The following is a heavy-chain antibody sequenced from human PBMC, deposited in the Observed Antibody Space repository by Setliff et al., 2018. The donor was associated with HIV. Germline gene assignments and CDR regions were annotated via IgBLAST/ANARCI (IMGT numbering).Heavy chain of an antibody. CDR3: ARGVGSSSDGTWFDP. CDR1: GGSFSGYY. D-gene: IGHD6-6*01. J-gene: IGHJ5*02. V-gene: IGHV4-34*01. Sequence: NPSETLSLTCAVDGGSFSGYYWTWIRQPPGQGLEWIGEINHRGSANYTPSLKSRVTMSVDTSKHQFSLTLTSATAEDTAWYYCARGVGSSSDGTWFDPWGQGNLVTVSS. CDR2: INHRGSA.